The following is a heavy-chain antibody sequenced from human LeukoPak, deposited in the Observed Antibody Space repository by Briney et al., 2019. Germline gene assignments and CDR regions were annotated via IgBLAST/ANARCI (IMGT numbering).Heavy chain of an antibody. J-gene: IGHJ4*02. V-gene: IGHV3-74*01. CDR1: GFTFSSYW. CDR2: INSDGSTT. D-gene: IGHD4-23*01. Sequence: PGGSLRLSCAASGFTFSSYWMHGLRQAPGKGLVWVSRINSDGSTTNYADTVKGRFTISRNNAKNTLYLQMNSLRVEDTAVYYCARDPYGGNSNWGQGTLVTVSS. CDR3: ARDPYGGNSN.